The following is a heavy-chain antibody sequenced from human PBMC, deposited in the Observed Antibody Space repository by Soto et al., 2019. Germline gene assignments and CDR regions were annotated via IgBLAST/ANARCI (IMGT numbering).Heavy chain of an antibody. Sequence: QVQLVESGGGVVQPGTSLRLSCAASGFTFSTYGMHWVRQAPGKGLDWVALIWYDGSRTHYAESVKGRFTISRDNDNNTLLLQMHSLRVEDTAVYYCAREQIGVAGSTYDDWGQGTLVTVSS. V-gene: IGHV3-33*01. D-gene: IGHD6-19*01. CDR2: IWYDGSRT. CDR1: GFTFSTYG. J-gene: IGHJ4*02. CDR3: AREQIGVAGSTYDD.